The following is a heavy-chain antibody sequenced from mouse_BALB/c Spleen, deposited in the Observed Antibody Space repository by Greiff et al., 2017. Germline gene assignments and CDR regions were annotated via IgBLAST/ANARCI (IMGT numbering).Heavy chain of an antibody. CDR3: AREESGNYVGGPMDY. CDR1: GYSITSDYA. Sequence: VQLKESGPGLVKPSQSLSLTCTVTGYSITSDYAWNWIRQFPGNKLEWMGYISYSGSTSYNPSLKSRISITRDTSKNQFFLQLNSVTTEDTATYYCAREESGNYVGGPMDYWGQGTSVTVSS. CDR2: ISYSGST. J-gene: IGHJ4*01. V-gene: IGHV3-2*02. D-gene: IGHD2-1*01.